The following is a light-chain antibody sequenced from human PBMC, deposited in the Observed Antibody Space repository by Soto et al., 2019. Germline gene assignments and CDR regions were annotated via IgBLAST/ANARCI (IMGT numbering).Light chain of an antibody. CDR1: QGISNY. J-gene: IGKJ5*01. Sequence: DIQMTQSPSSLSASVGDRVTITCRASQGISNYLAWYQQKPGKVPRLLMYAASTLQSGVPSRFSGSGSGTDFTLTINSLQPEDVGTYYCQKYNSAPLTFGQGTRLEI. V-gene: IGKV1-27*01. CDR3: QKYNSAPLT. CDR2: AAS.